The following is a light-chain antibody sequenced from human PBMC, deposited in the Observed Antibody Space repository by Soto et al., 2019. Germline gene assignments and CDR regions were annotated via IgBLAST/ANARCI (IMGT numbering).Light chain of an antibody. CDR1: QSISSW. V-gene: IGKV1-5*03. CDR3: QLYHSYSPYT. Sequence: DIQMTQSPSTLSASVGDRVTITCRATQSISSWLAWYQQKPGKAPKLLIYKASSLESGVPSRFSGSGSGTEFTLTISSLQPDDFASYDCQLYHSYSPYTFGQGTKLEIK. J-gene: IGKJ2*01. CDR2: KAS.